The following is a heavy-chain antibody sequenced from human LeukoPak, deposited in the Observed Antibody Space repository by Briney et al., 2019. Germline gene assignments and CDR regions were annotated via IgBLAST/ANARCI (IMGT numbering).Heavy chain of an antibody. D-gene: IGHD5-24*01. Sequence: SVKVSCKASGGTFSSYAISWVRQAPGQGLEWMGRIIPIFGTANYAQKFQGRVTITTDESTSTAYMELSSLRSEDTAAYYCARDRDGQDYFDYWGQGTLVTVSA. CDR1: GGTFSSYA. CDR2: IIPIFGTA. CDR3: ARDRDGQDYFDY. V-gene: IGHV1-69*05. J-gene: IGHJ4*02.